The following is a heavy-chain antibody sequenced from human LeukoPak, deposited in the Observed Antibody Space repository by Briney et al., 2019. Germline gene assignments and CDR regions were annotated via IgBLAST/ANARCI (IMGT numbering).Heavy chain of an antibody. D-gene: IGHD3-22*01. CDR2: INHSGST. CDR3: ARGQGGDSSGYDREPKQNWFDP. Sequence: SESLPPTSAVVGGSFSGYYWSWIRQPPGKGMEWVGEINHSGSTNFNPTLKSRATISVDTAKIHCFLKLISLTAAETAVYYWARGQGGDSSGYDREPKQNWFDPWGQGTLVPVSS. V-gene: IGHV4-34*01. J-gene: IGHJ5*02. CDR1: GGSFSGYY.